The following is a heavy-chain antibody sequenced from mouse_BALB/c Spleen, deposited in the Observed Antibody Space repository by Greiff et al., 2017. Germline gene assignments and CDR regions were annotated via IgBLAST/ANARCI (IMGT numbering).Heavy chain of an antibody. CDR2: ISSGSSTI. CDR1: GFTFSSFG. Sequence: EVKVVESGGGLVQPGGSRKLSCAASGFTFSSFGMHWVRQAPEKGLEWVAYISSGSSTIYYADTVKGRFTISRDNPKNTLFLQMTSLRSEDTAMYYCARNLDYDAEGGYAMDYWGQGTSVTVSS. D-gene: IGHD2-4*01. J-gene: IGHJ4*01. CDR3: ARNLDYDAEGGYAMDY. V-gene: IGHV5-17*02.